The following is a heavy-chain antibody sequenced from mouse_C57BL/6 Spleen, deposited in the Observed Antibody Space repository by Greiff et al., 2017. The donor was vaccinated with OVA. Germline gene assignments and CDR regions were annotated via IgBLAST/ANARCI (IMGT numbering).Heavy chain of an antibody. D-gene: IGHD2-3*01. V-gene: IGHV1-72*01. CDR1: GYTFTSYW. CDR2: IDPNSGGT. J-gene: IGHJ1*03. Sequence: QVQLKQPGAELVKPGASVKLSCKASGYTFTSYWMHWVKQRPGRGLEWIGRIDPNSGGTKYNEKFKSKATLTVDKPSSTAYMQLSSLTSEDSAVYYCARSLDGYYGYFDVWGTGTTVTVSS. CDR3: ARSLDGYYGYFDV.